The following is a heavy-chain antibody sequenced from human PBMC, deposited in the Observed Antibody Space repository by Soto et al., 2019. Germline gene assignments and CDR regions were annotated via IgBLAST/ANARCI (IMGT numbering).Heavy chain of an antibody. CDR2: IYYSGST. CDR1: GGSISSYY. D-gene: IGHD5-12*01. J-gene: IGHJ6*02. Sequence: SETLSLTCTVSGGSISSYYWSWIRQPPGKGLEWIGYIYYSGSTNYNPSLKSRVTISVDTSKNQFSLKLSSVTAADTAVYYCARDKPTRYSGYDSLYYYYNCMDVWGQGTTVTVSS. V-gene: IGHV4-59*01. CDR3: ARDKPTRYSGYDSLYYYYNCMDV.